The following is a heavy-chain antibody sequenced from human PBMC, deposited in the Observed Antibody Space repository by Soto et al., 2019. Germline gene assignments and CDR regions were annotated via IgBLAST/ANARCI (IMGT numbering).Heavy chain of an antibody. V-gene: IGHV4-31*03. Sequence: SETLSLTCTVSGGSISSGGYYWSWIRQHPGKGLEWIGYIYYSGSTYYNPSLKSRVTISVDTSKNQFSLKLSSVTAADTAVYYCARTLKSFFWGGYAEKFFDYWGQGTLFTVS. CDR3: ARTLKSFFWGGYAEKFFDY. CDR1: GGSISSGGYY. CDR2: IYYSGST. J-gene: IGHJ4*02. D-gene: IGHD3-16*01.